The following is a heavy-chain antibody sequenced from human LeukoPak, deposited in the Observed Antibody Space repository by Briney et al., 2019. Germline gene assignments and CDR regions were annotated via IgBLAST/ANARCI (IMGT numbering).Heavy chain of an antibody. CDR1: GGTFSSYA. CDR2: IIPIFGTA. CDR3: ARDLGYSGSYNRPPYPFFFDY. J-gene: IGHJ4*02. D-gene: IGHD1-26*01. Sequence: ASVTVSCKASGGTFSSYAISWVRQAPGQGLEWMGGIIPIFGTANYAQKFQGRVTITADESTSTAYMELSSLRSEDTAVYYCARDLGYSGSYNRPPYPFFFDYWGQGTLVTVSS. V-gene: IGHV1-69*13.